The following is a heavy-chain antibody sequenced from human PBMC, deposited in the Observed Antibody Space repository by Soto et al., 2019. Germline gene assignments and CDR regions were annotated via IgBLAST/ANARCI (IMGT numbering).Heavy chain of an antibody. D-gene: IGHD5-12*01. CDR2: IIPIFGTA. V-gene: IGHV1-69*13. CDR1: GGTFSSYA. CDR3: ASQRGYSGYDRGDYYYYGMDV. J-gene: IGHJ6*02. Sequence: SVKVSCKASGGTFSSYAISWVRQAPGQGLEWMGGIIPIFGTANYAQKFQGRVTITADESTSTAYMELSSLRSEDTAVYYCASQRGYSGYDRGDYYYYGMDVWGQGTTVTVSS.